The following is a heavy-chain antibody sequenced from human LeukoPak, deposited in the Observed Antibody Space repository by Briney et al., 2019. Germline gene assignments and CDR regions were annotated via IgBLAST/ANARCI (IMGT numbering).Heavy chain of an antibody. Sequence: SQTLSLTCNVSGVSVSDGRYYWTWIRHQPTRGLEWIGYKYYSGSAKYNPSLKSRLTISIDTAKNQFSLQLSSVTAADTATYYCATPYCSSLSCLDVFNMWGRGTRVTVSS. CDR2: KYYSGSA. CDR1: GVSVSDGRYY. CDR3: ATPYCSSLSCLDVFNM. J-gene: IGHJ3*02. D-gene: IGHD2-2*01. V-gene: IGHV4-31*03.